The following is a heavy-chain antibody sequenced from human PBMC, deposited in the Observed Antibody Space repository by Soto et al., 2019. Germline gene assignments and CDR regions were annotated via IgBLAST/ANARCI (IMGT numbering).Heavy chain of an antibody. CDR3: ARDPKATITGSYYGMDV. CDR1: GDSVSSNSAS. CDR2: TYYRSKWYT. V-gene: IGHV6-1*01. D-gene: IGHD5-12*01. Sequence: SQTLSLTCAISGDSVSSNSASWNWIRQFPSRGLEWLGRTYYRSKWYTDYAVSVRSRITITPDTSKNQFSLQLNSVTPEDTAVYYCARDPKATITGSYYGMDVWGQGTTVTVSS. J-gene: IGHJ6*02.